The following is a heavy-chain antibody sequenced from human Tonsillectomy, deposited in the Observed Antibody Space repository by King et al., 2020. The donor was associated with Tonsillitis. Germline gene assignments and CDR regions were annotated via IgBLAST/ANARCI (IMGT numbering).Heavy chain of an antibody. V-gene: IGHV3-30*04. D-gene: IGHD6-6*01. CDR1: GFTFSSYA. Sequence: VQLVESGGGVVQPGRSLRLSCAASGFTFSSYAMHWVRQAPGKGLEWVAVISYEGRNKYYADSVKGRFTISRDNSKNTLYLQMNSLRAEDTAVYYCERDLERAEIAAGPVRYDYYGMDVWGQGTTVTVSS. CDR3: ERDLERAEIAAGPVRYDYYGMDV. CDR2: ISYEGRNK. J-gene: IGHJ6*02.